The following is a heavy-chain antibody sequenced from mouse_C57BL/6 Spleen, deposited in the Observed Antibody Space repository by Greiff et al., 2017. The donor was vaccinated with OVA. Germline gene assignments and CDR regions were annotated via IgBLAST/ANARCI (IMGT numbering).Heavy chain of an antibody. D-gene: IGHD1-1*01. CDR3: ARGGDYYGSSSWYFDV. Sequence: VQLQQPGTELVKPGASVKLSCKASGYTFTSYWMHWVKQRPGHGLEWIGNINPSNGGTNYNEKFKSKATLTVDKSSSTAYMQLSSLTSEDSAVYDCARGGDYYGSSSWYFDVWGTGTTVTVSS. V-gene: IGHV1-53*01. J-gene: IGHJ1*03. CDR2: INPSNGGT. CDR1: GYTFTSYW.